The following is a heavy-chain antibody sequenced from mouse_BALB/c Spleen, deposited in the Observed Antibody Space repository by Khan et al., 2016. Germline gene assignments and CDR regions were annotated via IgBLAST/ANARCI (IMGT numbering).Heavy chain of an antibody. Sequence: QVQLQQPGAELVRPGASVKLSCKASGYTFTSYWINWVKQRPGQGLEWIGNIYPSDRYTNYNQKFKDKPTLTVDKSASTAYRQLSSPRSEDSAVYYCTSDGSDGAMDYWGQGTPVTVSS. D-gene: IGHD2-3*01. J-gene: IGHJ4*01. CDR1: GYTFTSYW. CDR2: IYPSDRYT. V-gene: IGHV1-69*01. CDR3: TSDGSDGAMDY.